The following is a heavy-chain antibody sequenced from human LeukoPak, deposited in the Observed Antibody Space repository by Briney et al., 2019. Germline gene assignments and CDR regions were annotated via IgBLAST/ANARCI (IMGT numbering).Heavy chain of an antibody. CDR1: GGSISSGDYY. CDR3: ARTGPHYYYGMDV. CDR2: IYYSGRT. J-gene: IGHJ6*02. D-gene: IGHD3-9*01. Sequence: SETLSLTCTVSGGSISSGDYYWSWIRQPPGKGLEWIGYIYYSGRTNYNPSLKSRVTISVDTSKNQFSLKLSSATAADTAVYYCARTGPHYYYGMDVWGQGTTVTVSS. V-gene: IGHV4-61*08.